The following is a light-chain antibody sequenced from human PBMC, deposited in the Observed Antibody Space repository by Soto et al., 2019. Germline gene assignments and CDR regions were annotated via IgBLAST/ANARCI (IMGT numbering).Light chain of an antibody. CDR2: DAA. J-gene: IGKJ1*01. CDR1: QSLNSL. V-gene: IGKV1-5*01. Sequence: DIQRTQSPSTLSVSPGDRVTITCRASQSLNSLFACYQQKPVRDPTLLIYDAATLESGVPPRMSGSGSGTAFTLTISSRQHDDFAACYYHQYYSDCSWTFGQGTKVDIK. CDR3: HQYYSDCSWT.